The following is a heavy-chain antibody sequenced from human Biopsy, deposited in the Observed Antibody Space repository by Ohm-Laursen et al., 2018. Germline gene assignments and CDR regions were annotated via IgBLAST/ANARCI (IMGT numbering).Heavy chain of an antibody. CDR2: INHRGST. V-gene: IGHV4-34*01. J-gene: IGHJ6*02. Sequence: TLSLTCAVYGGSFSGYYWSWIRQPPGKGLEWIGEINHRGSTNYNPSLKSRVTISVDTSKNQFSLKLRSVTAADTAVYYCARAVDYYDPYYYYGLDVWGQGTMVTASS. D-gene: IGHD3-16*01. CDR1: GGSFSGYY. CDR3: ARAVDYYDPYYYYGLDV.